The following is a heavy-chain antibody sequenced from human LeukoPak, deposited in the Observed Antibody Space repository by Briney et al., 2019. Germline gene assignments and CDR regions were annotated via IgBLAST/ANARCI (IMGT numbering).Heavy chain of an antibody. V-gene: IGHV4-34*01. J-gene: IGHJ3*02. CDR3: ARVNGYCSGGSCYDAFDI. D-gene: IGHD2-15*01. CDR2: INHSGST. Sequence: NPSETLSLTCAVYGGSFNGYYWSWIRQPPGKGLEWIGEINHSGSTNYNPSLKSRVTISVDTSKNQFSLKLSSVTAADTAVYYCARVNGYCSGGSCYDAFDIWGQGTMVTVSS. CDR1: GGSFNGYY.